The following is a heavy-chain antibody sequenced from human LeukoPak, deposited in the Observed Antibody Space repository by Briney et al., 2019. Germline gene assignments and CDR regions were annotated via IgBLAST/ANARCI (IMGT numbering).Heavy chain of an antibody. J-gene: IGHJ3*02. CDR3: AKDRGRWLQFDAFDI. CDR2: ISWDGGST. Sequence: PGGSLRLSCAASRFTFDDYTMHWVRQAPGKGLEWVSHISWDGGSTYYADSVKGRFTISRDNSKNSLYLQMNSLRTEDTALYYCAKDRGRWLQFDAFDIWGQGTMVTVSS. V-gene: IGHV3-43*01. D-gene: IGHD5-24*01. CDR1: RFTFDDYT.